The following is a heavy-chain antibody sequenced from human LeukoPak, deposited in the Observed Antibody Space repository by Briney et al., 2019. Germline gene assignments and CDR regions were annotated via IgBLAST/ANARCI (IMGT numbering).Heavy chain of an antibody. CDR3: ATPRSGYYYYFDY. J-gene: IGHJ4*02. CDR1: GFTVSSNY. CDR2: IYGAGST. D-gene: IGHD3-22*01. V-gene: IGHV3-66*01. Sequence: GRFRRPSCAASGFTVSSNYMSWVRQAPGKGLEWVSVIYGAGSTYYADSVKGRFTISRDNSKNTLYLQMNSLRAEDTAVYYCATPRSGYYYYFDYWGQGTLVTVSS.